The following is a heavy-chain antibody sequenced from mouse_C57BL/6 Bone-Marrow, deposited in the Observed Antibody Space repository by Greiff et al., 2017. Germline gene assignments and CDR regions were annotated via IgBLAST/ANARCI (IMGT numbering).Heavy chain of an antibody. CDR3: ARGHDYGLNY. J-gene: IGHJ4*01. V-gene: IGHV3-6*01. CDR2: ISYDGSN. D-gene: IGHD2-4*01. Sequence: EVKLMESGPGLVKPSQSLSLTCSVTGYSITSGYYWNWIRQFPGNKLEWMGYISYDGSNNYNPSLKNRISITRDTSKKQFFLKLNSVTTEDTATYYCARGHDYGLNYWGQGTSVTVSS. CDR1: GYSITSGYY.